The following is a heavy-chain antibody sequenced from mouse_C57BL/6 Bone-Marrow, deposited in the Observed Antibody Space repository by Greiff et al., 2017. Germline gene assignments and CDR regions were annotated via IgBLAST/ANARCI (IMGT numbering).Heavy chain of an antibody. CDR2: INYDGSST. CDR1: GFTFSDYY. D-gene: IGHD2-5*01. J-gene: IGHJ2*01. CDR3: ARDYYSNSYYFDY. Sequence: EVQLVESEGGLVQPGRSMQLSCTASGFTFSDYYMAWVRQVPEKGLEWVANINYDGSSTYYLDSLKSRFIISGDNAKNILYLQMSSLKSEDTATYYCARDYYSNSYYFDYWGQGTPLTVSS. V-gene: IGHV5-16*01.